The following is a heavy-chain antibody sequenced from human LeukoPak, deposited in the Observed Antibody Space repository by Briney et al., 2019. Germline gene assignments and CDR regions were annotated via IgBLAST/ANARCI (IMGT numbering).Heavy chain of an antibody. D-gene: IGHD3-10*01. CDR1: GFTFSGSA. V-gene: IGHV3-73*01. Sequence: GGSLRLSCAASGFTFSGSAMHWVRQASGKGLEWVGRIRSKAYSYATAYAASVKGRFTTSRDDSKNTAYLQMNSLKTEDTAVYYCTTPRITMVRGELWGQGTLVTVSS. CDR2: IRSKAYSYAT. CDR3: TTPRITMVRGEL. J-gene: IGHJ4*02.